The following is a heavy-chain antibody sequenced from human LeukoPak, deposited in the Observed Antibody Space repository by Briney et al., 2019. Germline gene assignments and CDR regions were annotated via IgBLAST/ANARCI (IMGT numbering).Heavy chain of an antibody. Sequence: GGSLRLSCAASGFTFRTYGMHWVRQAPGKGLARVASIRYDGSDKYYADAVKGRFTISRDNSKNTLYLQMNSLRAEDTAVYYCAKAQKRDILTGYYTAFDSWGQGTLVTVSS. CDR1: GFTFRTYG. V-gene: IGHV3-30*02. CDR2: IRYDGSDK. J-gene: IGHJ4*02. D-gene: IGHD3-9*01. CDR3: AKAQKRDILTGYYTAFDS.